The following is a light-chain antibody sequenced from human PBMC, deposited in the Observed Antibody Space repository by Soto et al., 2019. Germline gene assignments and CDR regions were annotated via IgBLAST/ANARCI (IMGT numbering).Light chain of an antibody. CDR1: SSDVGAYNY. CDR3: SSYTGSSTLVV. Sequence: QSALTQPASVSGSPGQSITISCTGTSSDVGAYNYVSWYQQHPGKAPKFIIYGVSNRPSGVSNRFSASTSGNTASLTISGLQAEDEAEYYCSSYTGSSTLVVFGGGTQLTVL. J-gene: IGLJ2*01. CDR2: GVS. V-gene: IGLV2-14*01.